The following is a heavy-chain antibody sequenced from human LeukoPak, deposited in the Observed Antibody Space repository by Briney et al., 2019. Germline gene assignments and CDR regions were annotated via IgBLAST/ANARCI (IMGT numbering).Heavy chain of an antibody. CDR3: AKEISSGDY. V-gene: IGHV3-30*18. J-gene: IGHJ4*02. D-gene: IGHD6-19*01. Sequence: GGSLRLSCAASGFTFSIYGMHWVRQAPGKGLEWVAVISYDGSNKYYADSVKGRFTISRDNSKNTLYLQMNSLRAEDTAVYYCAKEISSGDYWGQGTLVTVSS. CDR2: ISYDGSNK. CDR1: GFTFSIYG.